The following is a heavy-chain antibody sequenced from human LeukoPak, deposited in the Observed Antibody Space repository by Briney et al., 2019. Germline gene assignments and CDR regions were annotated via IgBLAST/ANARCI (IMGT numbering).Heavy chain of an antibody. CDR1: GFTFSSYG. Sequence: PGGSLRLSCAASGFTFSSYGMHWVRQAPGKGLEWVAFIRYDGSNKYYADSVKGRFTISRDNSKNTLYLQMNSLRAEDTAVYYCAKDGGGLVVVYNNWFDPWGQGTLVTVSS. CDR2: IRYDGSNK. V-gene: IGHV3-30*02. CDR3: AKDGGGLVVVYNNWFDP. J-gene: IGHJ5*02. D-gene: IGHD3-22*01.